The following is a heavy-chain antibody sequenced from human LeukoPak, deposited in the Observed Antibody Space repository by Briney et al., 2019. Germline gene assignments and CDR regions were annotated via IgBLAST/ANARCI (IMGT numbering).Heavy chain of an antibody. CDR2: IRFDGTNI. CDR1: GFSFSTAG. J-gene: IGHJ3*01. V-gene: IGHV3-30*02. Sequence: GGSLGLSCLGSGFSFSTAGIHWVRLPPGKGLEWVTHIRFDGTNIHYLDSVKGRFTVSRDNSKNTVYLQMNNVRPEDTALYYCAKETTFAYYDTFEYWGRGAMVTVSS. D-gene: IGHD3-16*01. CDR3: AKETTFAYYDTFEY.